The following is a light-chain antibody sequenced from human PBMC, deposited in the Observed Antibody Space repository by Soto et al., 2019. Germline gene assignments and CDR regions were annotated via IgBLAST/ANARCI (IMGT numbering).Light chain of an antibody. V-gene: IGLV4-69*01. Sequence: QSVLTQSPSASASLGASVKLTCTLSSGHSSYPITWHQQQPEKGPRYLMKVNSDGSHNKGDGIPDRFSGSSSGAERYLTISSLQSEDEADYYCQTWGTGIVFGTGTKVTVL. CDR2: VNSDGSH. J-gene: IGLJ1*01. CDR1: SGHSSYP. CDR3: QTWGTGIV.